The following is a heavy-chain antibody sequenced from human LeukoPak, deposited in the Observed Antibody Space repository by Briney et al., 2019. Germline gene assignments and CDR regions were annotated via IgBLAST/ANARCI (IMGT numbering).Heavy chain of an antibody. Sequence: SVKVSCKASGYTFTSYDINWVRQATGQGLEWMGWMNPNSGNTGYAQKFQGRVTMTRNTSISTAYMELSSLRSEDTAVYYCARVGYCSSTSCYFRLNYHYYYGMDVWGQGTTVTVS. J-gene: IGHJ6*02. D-gene: IGHD2-2*01. CDR2: MNPNSGNT. CDR1: GYTFTSYD. CDR3: ARVGYCSSTSCYFRLNYHYYYGMDV. V-gene: IGHV1-8*01.